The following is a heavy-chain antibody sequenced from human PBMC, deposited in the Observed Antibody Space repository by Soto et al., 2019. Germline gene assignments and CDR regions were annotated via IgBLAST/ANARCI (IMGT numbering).Heavy chain of an antibody. CDR2: IIPIFGTA. CDR3: ARAGVDSSGWYLVAERAFDI. D-gene: IGHD6-19*01. CDR1: GGTFSSYA. Sequence: GASVKVSCKASGGTFSSYAIGWVRQAPGQVLEWMGGIIPIFGTANYAQKFQGRVTITADESTSTAYMELSSLRSEDTAVYYCARAGVDSSGWYLVAERAFDIWGQGTMVTVSS. V-gene: IGHV1-69*13. J-gene: IGHJ3*02.